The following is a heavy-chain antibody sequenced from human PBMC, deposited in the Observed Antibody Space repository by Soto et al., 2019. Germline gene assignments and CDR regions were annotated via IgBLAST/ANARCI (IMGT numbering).Heavy chain of an antibody. CDR3: ARGRPISGSYRKGLFY. CDR2: INHSGST. D-gene: IGHD3-16*02. Sequence: QVQLQQWGAGLLKPSETLSLTCAVYGGSFSGYYWSWIRQPPGKGLEWIGEINHSGSTNYNPSLKSRVTIAVDPSKNQYSLKLSSVTAADTAVYYCARGRPISGSYRKGLFYWGQGTLVTVSS. CDR1: GGSFSGYY. V-gene: IGHV4-34*01. J-gene: IGHJ4*02.